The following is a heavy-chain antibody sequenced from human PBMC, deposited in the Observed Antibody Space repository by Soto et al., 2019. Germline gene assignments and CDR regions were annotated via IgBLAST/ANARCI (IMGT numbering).Heavy chain of an antibody. V-gene: IGHV1-46*01. D-gene: IGHD6-13*01. J-gene: IGHJ4*02. CDR3: ARHVSFIAAAGTGGYFDY. Sequence: ASVKVSCKASGYTFTSYYMHWVRQAPGQGLEWMGIINPSGGSTSYAQKFQGRVTMTRDTSTSTVYMELSSLKASDTAMYYCARHVSFIAAAGTGGYFDYWGQGTLVTVSS. CDR1: GYTFTSYY. CDR2: INPSGGST.